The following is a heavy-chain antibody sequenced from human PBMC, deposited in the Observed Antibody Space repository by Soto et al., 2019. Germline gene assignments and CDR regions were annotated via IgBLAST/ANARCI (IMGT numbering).Heavy chain of an antibody. CDR1: VCCIRIRSSY. D-gene: IGHD2-2*01. J-gene: IGHJ5*02. Sequence: SATXSLTWTLSVCCIRIRSSYLCWLRQPPGKVLEWIALISYSGTAFYNLSLKNRCAISVDTSKNQFSLTVHSVTAADTAVYYCPRLNQEDFNTNRDWFETWGQGTLVNVYS. V-gene: IGHV4-39*01. CDR3: PRLNQEDFNTNRDWFET. CDR2: ISYSGTA.